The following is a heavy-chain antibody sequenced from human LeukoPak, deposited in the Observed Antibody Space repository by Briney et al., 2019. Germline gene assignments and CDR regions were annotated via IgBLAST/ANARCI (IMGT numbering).Heavy chain of an antibody. CDR2: ISGSGGSA. CDR3: AKGDYYDSSGYCN. CDR1: GFTFSSYA. D-gene: IGHD3-22*01. J-gene: IGHJ4*02. V-gene: IGHV3-23*01. Sequence: GGSLRLSCAASGFTFSSYAMSWVRQAPGKGLEWVSAISGSGGSAYYADSVKGRLTISRDNSKNTLYLQMNSLRAEDTAVYYCAKGDYYDSSGYCNWGQGTLVTVSS.